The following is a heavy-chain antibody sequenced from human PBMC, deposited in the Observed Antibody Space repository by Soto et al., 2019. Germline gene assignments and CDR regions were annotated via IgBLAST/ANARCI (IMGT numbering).Heavy chain of an antibody. CDR1: GYTFSSYD. D-gene: IGHD3-3*01. CDR2: MNPTTGNT. CDR3: ARESAYGMDV. J-gene: IGHJ6*02. V-gene: IGHV1-8*01. Sequence: QVQLVQSGAEVKKPGASVKVSCKASGYTFSSYDINWVRQATGQGLEWMGWMNPTTGNTVYAQKFQGRVTMTMNTSISTAYLELSSLRSEDTAGYYCARESAYGMDVWGQWTTVTVPS.